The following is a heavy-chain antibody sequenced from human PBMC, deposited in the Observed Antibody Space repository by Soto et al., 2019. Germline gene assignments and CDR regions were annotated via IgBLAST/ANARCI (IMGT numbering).Heavy chain of an antibody. J-gene: IGHJ4*02. CDR3: ARDRIVGAAKDY. V-gene: IGHV3-21*01. D-gene: IGHD1-26*01. Sequence: EVQLVESGGGPVKPGGSLRLSCAASGFTFSSYSMNWVRQAPGKGLEWVSSISSSSSYIYYADSVKGRFTISRDNAKNSLYLQMNSLRAEDTAVYYCARDRIVGAAKDYWGQGTLVTVSS. CDR1: GFTFSSYS. CDR2: ISSSSSYI.